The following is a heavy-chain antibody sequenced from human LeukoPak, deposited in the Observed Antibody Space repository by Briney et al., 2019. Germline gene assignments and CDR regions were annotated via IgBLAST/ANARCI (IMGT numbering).Heavy chain of an antibody. CDR3: ASSTSYWYFDL. Sequence: GGSLRLSCAASGFAFSSYAMHWVRQAPGKGLEWVAVVSYDGSNKYYADSVKGRLTISRGNSKNTLYLQMNSLRAEDTSVYFCASSTSYWYFDLWGRGTLVTVSS. CDR2: VSYDGSNK. V-gene: IGHV3-30-3*01. J-gene: IGHJ2*01. D-gene: IGHD2-2*01. CDR1: GFAFSSYA.